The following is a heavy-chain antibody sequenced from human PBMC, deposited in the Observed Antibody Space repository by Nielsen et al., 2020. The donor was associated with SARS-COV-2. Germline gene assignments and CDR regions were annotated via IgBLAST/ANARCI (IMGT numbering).Heavy chain of an antibody. Sequence: GGSLRLSCAASGFTFDDYAMHWVRQAPGKGLEWVSGISWNSGSIGYADSVKGRFTISRDNAKNSLYLQMNSLRAEDTALYYCAKLEGGLDYWGQGTLVIVSS. V-gene: IGHV3-9*01. CDR2: ISWNSGSI. J-gene: IGHJ4*02. CDR3: AKLEGGLDY. CDR1: GFTFDDYA. D-gene: IGHD1-26*01.